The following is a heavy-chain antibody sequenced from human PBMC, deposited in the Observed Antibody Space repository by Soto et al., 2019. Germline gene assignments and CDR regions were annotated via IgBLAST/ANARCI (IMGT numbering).Heavy chain of an antibody. D-gene: IGHD3-10*01. J-gene: IGHJ4*02. CDR2: IYYSGST. CDR3: ARAEWFGELLVNKYYFDY. CDR1: GGSVSSGGYY. V-gene: IGHV4-31*03. Sequence: SETLSLTCTVSGGSVSSGGYYWSWIRQHPRKGLEWIGYIYYSGSTYYNPSLKSRVTISVDTSNNQFSLKLSSVTAADTAVYYCARAEWFGELLVNKYYFDYWGQGTLVT.